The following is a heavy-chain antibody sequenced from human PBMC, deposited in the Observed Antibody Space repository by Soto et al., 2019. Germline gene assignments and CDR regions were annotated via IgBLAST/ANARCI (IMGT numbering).Heavy chain of an antibody. V-gene: IGHV5-51*01. CDR1: GYSFTSYW. CDR2: IYPGDSDT. Sequence: PGESLKISCKGSGYSFTSYWIGWVRQMPGKGLEWMGIIYPGDSDTRYSPSFQGQVTISADKSISTAYLQWGSLRAEDTAVYYCARAIRDHLSIFGPRSPNGMDVWGQGTTVTVSS. CDR3: ARAIRDHLSIFGPRSPNGMDV. J-gene: IGHJ6*02. D-gene: IGHD3-3*01.